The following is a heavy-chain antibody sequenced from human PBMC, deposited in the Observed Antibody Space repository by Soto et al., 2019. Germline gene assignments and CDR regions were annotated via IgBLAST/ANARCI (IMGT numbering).Heavy chain of an antibody. CDR1: GVTLSMYA. V-gene: IGHV3-23*01. CDR3: AKAVEGDWFYFDF. Sequence: EVQLLESGGGLVQPGGSLTLSCAASGVTLSMYAVTWVRQAPGKGLEWVSSISDSGDRTYYTDSVKGRFTVSRDTSKNTVYLLMRSLRGEDTAVYYCAKAVEGDWFYFDFWGQGTLVTVSS. CDR2: ISDSGDRT. J-gene: IGHJ4*02. D-gene: IGHD3-9*01.